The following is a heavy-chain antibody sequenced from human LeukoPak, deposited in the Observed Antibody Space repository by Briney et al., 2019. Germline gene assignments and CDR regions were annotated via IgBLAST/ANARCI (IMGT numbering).Heavy chain of an antibody. Sequence: GGSLRLSCVASGFTFDDYDMHWVRQAPGKGLEWVAFINWNGDNSHYADSVKGRFTISRDNSKNSLFLQMSGLRIEDTALYCCATNYNYWGRGTLVTVSS. CDR2: INWNGDNS. CDR3: ATNYNY. J-gene: IGHJ4*02. V-gene: IGHV3-43*01. CDR1: GFTFDDYD.